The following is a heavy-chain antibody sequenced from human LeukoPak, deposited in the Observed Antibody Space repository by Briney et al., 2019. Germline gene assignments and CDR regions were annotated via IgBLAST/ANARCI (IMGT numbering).Heavy chain of an antibody. V-gene: IGHV3-11*01. CDR3: ARDGSIAVAGTYYGMDV. CDR1: GFTFSDYY. Sequence: GALRLSCAASGFTFSDYYMSWIRQAPGKGLERVSYISSSGSTIYYADSVKGRFTISRDNAKNSLYLQMNSLRAEDTAVYYCARDGSIAVAGTYYGMDVWGQGTTVTVSS. CDR2: ISSSGSTI. D-gene: IGHD6-19*01. J-gene: IGHJ6*02.